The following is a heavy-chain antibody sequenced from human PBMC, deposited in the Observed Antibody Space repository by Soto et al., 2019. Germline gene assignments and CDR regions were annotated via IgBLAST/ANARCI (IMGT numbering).Heavy chain of an antibody. Sequence: PSETLSLTCTVSCGSISSQYWSWIRQPPGKGLDWLGYIYYSGFTDYSPSLKSRVTISEDTSKNQFSLKLSSVTAADTAVYYCASLLAYCGGDCYSSANNWFDPWGQGTLVTVSS. J-gene: IGHJ5*02. CDR1: CGSISSQY. CDR3: ASLLAYCGGDCYSSANNWFDP. D-gene: IGHD2-21*02. CDR2: IYYSGFT. V-gene: IGHV4-59*11.